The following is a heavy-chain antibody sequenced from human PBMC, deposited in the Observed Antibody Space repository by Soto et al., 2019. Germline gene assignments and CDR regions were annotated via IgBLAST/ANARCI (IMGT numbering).Heavy chain of an antibody. CDR2: ISSSSSTI. CDR3: ARVLATGSARWFDP. CDR1: GFTFSSYS. Sequence: VQLVESGGGLVQPGGSLRLSCAASGFTFSSYSMNWVRQAPGKGLEWVSYISSSSSTIYYADSVKGRFTISRDNGKNSLYLQMNSLRDEDTAVYYCARVLATGSARWFDPWGQGTLVTVSS. V-gene: IGHV3-48*02. D-gene: IGHD1-1*01. J-gene: IGHJ5*02.